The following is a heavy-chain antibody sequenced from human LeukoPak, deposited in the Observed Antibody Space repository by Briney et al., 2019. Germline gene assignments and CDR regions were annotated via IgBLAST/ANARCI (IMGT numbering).Heavy chain of an antibody. V-gene: IGHV4-59*01. CDR2: IYYSGST. CDR1: GGSISSYY. CDR3: ARGVVRGVIPDY. D-gene: IGHD3-10*01. J-gene: IGHJ4*02. Sequence: SETLSLTCTVSGGSISSYYWSWIRQPPPPGLERIGYIYYSGSTNYNPSLKSRVTISVDTSKNQFSLKLSSVTAADTAVYYCARGVVRGVIPDYWGQGTLVTVSS.